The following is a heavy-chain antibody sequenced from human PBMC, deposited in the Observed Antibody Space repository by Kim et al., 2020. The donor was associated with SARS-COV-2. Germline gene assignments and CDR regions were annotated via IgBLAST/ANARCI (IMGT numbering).Heavy chain of an antibody. CDR2: ISAYNGNT. D-gene: IGHD2-21*02. J-gene: IGHJ6*02. Sequence: ASVKVSCKASGYTFTSYGISWVRQAPGQGLEWMGWISAYNGNTNYAQKLQGRVTMTTDTSTSTAYMELRSLRSDDTAVYYCARDHPGANIVVVTARYYYYGMDVWGQGTTVTVSS. CDR3: ARDHPGANIVVVTARYYYYGMDV. CDR1: GYTFTSYG. V-gene: IGHV1-18*01.